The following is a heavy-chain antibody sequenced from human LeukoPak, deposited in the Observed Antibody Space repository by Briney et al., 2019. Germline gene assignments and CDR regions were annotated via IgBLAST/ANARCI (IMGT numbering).Heavy chain of an antibody. CDR3: ARGGAPYYYDSSGYSDYYYYYYMDV. CDR1: GGTFSSYA. V-gene: IGHV1-69*13. Sequence: ASVKVSCMASGGTFSSYAISWVRQAPGPGREWMGGIIPIFGTANHAQKFQGRVTITADESTSTAYMELSSLRSEDTAVYYCARGGAPYYYDSSGYSDYYYYYYMDVWGKGTTVTISS. D-gene: IGHD3-22*01. J-gene: IGHJ6*03. CDR2: IIPIFGTA.